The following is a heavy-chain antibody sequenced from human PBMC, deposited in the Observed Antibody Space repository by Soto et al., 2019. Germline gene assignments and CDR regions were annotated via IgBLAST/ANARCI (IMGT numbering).Heavy chain of an antibody. CDR1: GFTFSSYA. CDR3: ARPDYGSGSYPDY. J-gene: IGHJ4*02. V-gene: IGHV3-30-3*01. CDR2: ISYDGSNK. D-gene: IGHD3-10*01. Sequence: QVQLVESGGGVVQPGRSLRLSCAASGFTFSSYAMQWVRQAPGKGLEWVAVISYDGSNKYYADSVKGRFTISRDNSKNTLYLQMNRRRAEHTAVYYCARPDYGSGSYPDYWGKGTLVTVSS.